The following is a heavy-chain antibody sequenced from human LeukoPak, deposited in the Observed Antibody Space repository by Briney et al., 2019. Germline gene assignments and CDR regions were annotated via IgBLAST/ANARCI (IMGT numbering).Heavy chain of an antibody. D-gene: IGHD3-3*01. CDR2: ISSSSSYI. CDR1: GFTFSSYS. V-gene: IGHV3-21*01. Sequence: GGSLRLSCAASGFTFSSYSMNWVRQAPGKGLEWVSSISSSSSYIYYADSVKGRFTISRDNAKNSLYLQMNSLRAEDTAVYYCAGSLTIFGVVAPYYFDYWGQGTLVTVSS. J-gene: IGHJ4*02. CDR3: AGSLTIFGVVAPYYFDY.